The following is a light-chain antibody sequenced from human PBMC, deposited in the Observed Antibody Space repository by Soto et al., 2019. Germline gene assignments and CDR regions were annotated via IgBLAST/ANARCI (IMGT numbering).Light chain of an antibody. CDR2: GGS. Sequence: EILLTQSPGTLSLSPGETATLSCRASQSVTSTYLAWYQQRPGQSPRLIIYGGSTRATGFPDRFSGGGSGTDFPLTISRLEPEDSAVYYCHHYVGSPWTFGQGTNVENK. CDR3: HHYVGSPWT. V-gene: IGKV3-20*01. CDR1: QSVTSTY. J-gene: IGKJ1*01.